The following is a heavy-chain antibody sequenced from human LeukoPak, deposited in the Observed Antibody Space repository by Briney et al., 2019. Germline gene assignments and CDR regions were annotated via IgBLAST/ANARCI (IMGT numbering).Heavy chain of an antibody. Sequence: GGSQRLSCVASGFTFGSYAISWVRQAPGKGLEWVSSISAGSEDSYYADSVKGRFTISRDNSKSTLYLQVNSLRADDTAVYYCARTIAQYSNTWLYYYYGLDVWGQGTTVTVSS. V-gene: IGHV3-23*01. CDR1: GFTFGSYA. CDR2: ISAGSEDS. D-gene: IGHD1-7*01. CDR3: ARTIAQYSNTWLYYYYGLDV. J-gene: IGHJ6*02.